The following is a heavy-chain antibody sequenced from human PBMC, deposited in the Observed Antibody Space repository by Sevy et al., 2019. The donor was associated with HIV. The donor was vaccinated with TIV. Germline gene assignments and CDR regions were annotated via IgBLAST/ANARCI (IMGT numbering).Heavy chain of an antibody. CDR3: AGEEDASSSLHYYMDV. Sequence: ASVKVSCKTSGGTFSDYAFSWVRQAPGQGLEWMGSINPIFDTANYAQKFQGRVTITADESTSIVYMELSSLRSEDSAIFYCAGEEDASSSLHYYMDVWGKGTTVTVSS. D-gene: IGHD6-6*01. J-gene: IGHJ6*03. CDR1: GGTFSDYA. V-gene: IGHV1-69*13. CDR2: INPIFDTA.